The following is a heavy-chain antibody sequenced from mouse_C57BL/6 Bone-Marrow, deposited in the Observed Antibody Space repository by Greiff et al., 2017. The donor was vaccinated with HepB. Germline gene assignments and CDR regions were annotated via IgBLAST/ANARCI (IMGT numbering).Heavy chain of an antibody. CDR2: ISDGGSYT. CDR1: GFTFSSYA. J-gene: IGHJ4*01. CDR3: ARASSYLYYYAMDY. V-gene: IGHV5-4*01. Sequence: EVQGVESGGGLVKPGGSLKLSCAASGFTFSSYAMSWVRQTPEKRLEWVATISDGGSYTDYPDNVKGRFTISRDNAKNNLYLQMSHLKSEDTAMYYCARASSYLYYYAMDYWGQGTSVTVSS. D-gene: IGHD1-1*01.